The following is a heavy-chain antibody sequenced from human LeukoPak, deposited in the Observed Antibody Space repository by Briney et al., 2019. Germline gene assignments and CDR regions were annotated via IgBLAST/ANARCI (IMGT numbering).Heavy chain of an antibody. CDR2: ISGSGGST. Sequence: GGSLRLSCAASRFTFSNYAMNWVRQAPGKGLGWVSTISGSGGSTFYADSVKGRFTISRDNSKNTLYLQMNSLRAEDTAVYYCARSPILGATRSFDCWGQGTLVTVSS. J-gene: IGHJ4*02. D-gene: IGHD1-26*01. CDR3: ARSPILGATRSFDC. CDR1: RFTFSNYA. V-gene: IGHV3-23*01.